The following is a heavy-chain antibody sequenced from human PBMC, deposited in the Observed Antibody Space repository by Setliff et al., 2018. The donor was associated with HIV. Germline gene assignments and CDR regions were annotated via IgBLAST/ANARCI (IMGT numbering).Heavy chain of an antibody. V-gene: IGHV3-11*04. CDR3: VRGPQFRPH. CDR2: ITNTGSST. CDR1: GFTFSDYY. J-gene: IGHJ4*02. Sequence: GGSLRLSCAASGFTFSDYYLNWFRLAPGKGLEWISHITNTGSSTNYADSVKGRFTISRDNAKYSLYLQMNTLRVEDTAVYYCVRGPQFRPHWGQGTLVTVSS.